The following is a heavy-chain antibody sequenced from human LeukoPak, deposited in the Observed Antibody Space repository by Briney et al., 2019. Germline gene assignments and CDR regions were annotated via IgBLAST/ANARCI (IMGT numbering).Heavy chain of an antibody. D-gene: IGHD6-13*01. CDR1: GFTFSSYW. V-gene: IGHV3-74*03. CDR2: INSDGTST. CDR3: ARVTSSRGAIDI. J-gene: IGHJ3*02. Sequence: GGSLGLSCAASGFTFSSYWMYWVLQAPGKGLVWVSRINSDGTSTTYAESVKGRFTISRDNAKNTLYLQMNSLRAEGTAMYYCARVTSSRGAIDIWGQGTMVTVSS.